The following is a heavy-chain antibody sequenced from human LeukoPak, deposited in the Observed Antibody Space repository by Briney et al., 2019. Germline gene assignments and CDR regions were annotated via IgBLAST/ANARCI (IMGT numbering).Heavy chain of an antibody. CDR3: ARANYYGSGTYYYFDY. V-gene: IGHV3-23*01. J-gene: IGHJ4*02. CDR1: GFTFSSYA. CDR2: IAASGGST. Sequence: PGGSLRLSCAASGFTFSSYAMTWVRQTPGEGLEWVSSIAASGGSTYYADSVKGRFTISRDNSKNTLCLQINSLRAEDTAVYYCARANYYGSGTYYYFDYWGQGALVTVSS. D-gene: IGHD3-10*01.